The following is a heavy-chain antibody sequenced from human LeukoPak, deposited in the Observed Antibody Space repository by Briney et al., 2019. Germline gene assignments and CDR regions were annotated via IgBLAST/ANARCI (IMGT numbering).Heavy chain of an antibody. Sequence: PSETLSLTCTVSGGSISSSSYYWGWIRQPPGKGLEWIGSIYYSGSTYYNPSLKSRVTISVDTSKNQFSLKLSSVTAADTAVYYCARDYYGSGSYYFKRWFDPWGQGTLVTVSS. J-gene: IGHJ5*02. CDR2: IYYSGST. CDR3: ARDYYGSGSYYFKRWFDP. D-gene: IGHD3-10*01. CDR1: GGSISSSSYY. V-gene: IGHV4-39*01.